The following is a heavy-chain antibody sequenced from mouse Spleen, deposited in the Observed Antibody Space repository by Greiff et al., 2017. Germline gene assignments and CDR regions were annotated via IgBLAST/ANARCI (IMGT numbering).Heavy chain of an antibody. V-gene: IGHV5-16*01. CDR2: INYDGSST. CDR1: GFTFSDYY. Sequence: EVQVVESEGGLVQPGSSMKLSCTASGFTFSDYYMAWVRQVPEKGLEWVANINYDGSSTYYLDSLKSRFIISRDNAKNILYLQMSSLKSEDTATYYCARDCLDYWGQGTTLTVSS. J-gene: IGHJ2*01. CDR3: ARDCLDY.